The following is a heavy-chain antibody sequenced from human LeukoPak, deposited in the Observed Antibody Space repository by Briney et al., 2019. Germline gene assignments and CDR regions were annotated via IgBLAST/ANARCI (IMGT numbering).Heavy chain of an antibody. Sequence: PSETLSLTCAVSGYSISSGYYWGWIRPPPGKGLEWIGSIYHSGSTYYNPSLKSRVTISVDPSKNQFSLKLSSVTAADTAVYYCARVGAANDAFDIWGQGTMVTVSS. D-gene: IGHD2-15*01. CDR3: ARVGAANDAFDI. CDR2: IYHSGST. V-gene: IGHV4-38-2*01. CDR1: GYSISSGYY. J-gene: IGHJ3*02.